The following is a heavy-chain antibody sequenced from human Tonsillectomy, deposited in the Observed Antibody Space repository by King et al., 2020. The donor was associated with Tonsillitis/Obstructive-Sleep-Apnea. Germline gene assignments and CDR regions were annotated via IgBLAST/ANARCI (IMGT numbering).Heavy chain of an antibody. V-gene: IGHV4-59*08. CDR3: ARHASDVYALPPSYYYFMDL. J-gene: IGHJ6*03. CDR2: IFYSGTT. D-gene: IGHD3-16*01. Sequence: VQLQESGPALVKPSETLSLTCIVSGGSISRYYWSWVRQSPGKGLEWVGYIFYSGTTYYNPSLKSRVTMSVGNNQFSLKLTSVRAADAAAYYCARHASDVYALPPSYYYFMDLWGEGTTVAVS. CDR1: GGSISRYY.